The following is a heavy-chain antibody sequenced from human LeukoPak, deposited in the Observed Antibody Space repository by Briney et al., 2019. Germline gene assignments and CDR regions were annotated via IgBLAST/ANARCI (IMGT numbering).Heavy chain of an antibody. D-gene: IGHD3-9*01. CDR1: GYTFTSYY. CDR2: INPSGGST. J-gene: IGHJ4*02. Sequence: GASVKVSCKASGYTFTSYYMHWVRQAPGQGLEWMGIINPSGGSTSYAQKFQGRVTMTRDTSTSSVYMEQSSLRSEDTAVYYCARAWSVSYDILTGRKGGDYWGQGTLVTVSS. V-gene: IGHV1-46*01. CDR3: ARAWSVSYDILTGRKGGDY.